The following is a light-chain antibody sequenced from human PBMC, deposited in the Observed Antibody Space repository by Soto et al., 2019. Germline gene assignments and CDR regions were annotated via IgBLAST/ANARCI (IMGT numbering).Light chain of an antibody. V-gene: IGLV1-40*01. Sequence: QSVLTQPPSVSGAPGQRVTISCTGSSSNIGAGYDVHWYQQLPGTAPKLLIYNNNNRPSGVPDRFSGSKSGTSAALALTGLQAEDEADYYCQSYDSSLSGYVFGTGTKVTVL. CDR1: SSNIGAGYD. J-gene: IGLJ1*01. CDR3: QSYDSSLSGYV. CDR2: NNN.